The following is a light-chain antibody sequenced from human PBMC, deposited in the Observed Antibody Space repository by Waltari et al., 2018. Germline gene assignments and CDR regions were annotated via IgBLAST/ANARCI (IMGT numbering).Light chain of an antibody. J-gene: IGKJ2*01. CDR3: QRYNNGGKT. V-gene: IGKV3-15*01. Sequence: IVMTQSPATLSVSPGERATLSCRARQSVSSRLARYQQKPGQAPRLIIYHASTRATGVPTRFSGSGSGTEFTLTISSLQSEDFAVYYCQRYNNGGKTFGPGTKLEIK. CDR2: HAS. CDR1: QSVSSR.